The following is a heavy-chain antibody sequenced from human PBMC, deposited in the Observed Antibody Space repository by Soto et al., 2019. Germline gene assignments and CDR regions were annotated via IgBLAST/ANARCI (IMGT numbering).Heavy chain of an antibody. CDR2: IIPIFGTA. J-gene: IGHJ6*02. V-gene: IGHV1-69*06. CDR1: GGTFSSYA. Sequence: QVQLVQSGAEVQKPGSSVKVSCKASGGTFSSYAISWVRQAPGQGLEWMGGIIPIFGTANYAQKFQGRVTITADKSTSTAYMELSSLRYEDTAVYYCARCLDTAMVKVYYYGMDVWGQGTTVTVSS. D-gene: IGHD5-18*01. CDR3: ARCLDTAMVKVYYYGMDV.